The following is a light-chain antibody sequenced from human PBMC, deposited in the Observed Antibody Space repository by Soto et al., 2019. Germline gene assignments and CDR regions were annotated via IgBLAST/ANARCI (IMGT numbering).Light chain of an antibody. CDR3: QPRRT. J-gene: IGKJ1*01. V-gene: IGKV3-11*01. CDR1: QSISSY. Sequence: IVLTQSPSTLPLSPAERTTLPCRASQSISSYLAWYQQKPCQAPRLLIYDASNRATAIPARFSGSGSGTDFTLTISSLEPEDFAVYYCQPRRTFGQGTKVVIK. CDR2: DAS.